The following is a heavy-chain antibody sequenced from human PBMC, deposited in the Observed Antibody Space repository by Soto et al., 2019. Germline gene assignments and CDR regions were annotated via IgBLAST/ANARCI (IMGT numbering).Heavy chain of an antibody. J-gene: IGHJ4*02. CDR1: GFTFSSYA. CDR2: ISGSGGST. CDR3: AKTRRSYSSGWPNYYFDY. V-gene: IGHV3-23*01. Sequence: GSLRLSCAASGFTFSSYAMSGVRQAPGKGLEWVSAISGSGGSTYYADSVKGRFTISRDNSKNTLYLQMNSLRAEDTAVYYCAKTRRSYSSGWPNYYFDYWGQGTLVTVSS. D-gene: IGHD6-19*01.